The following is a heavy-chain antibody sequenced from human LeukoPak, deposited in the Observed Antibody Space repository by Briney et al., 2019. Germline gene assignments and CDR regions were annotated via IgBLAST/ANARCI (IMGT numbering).Heavy chain of an antibody. CDR2: ISWNSGSI. CDR1: GFTFDDYA. CDR3: AREPYVWGSYRYCSY. V-gene: IGHV3-9*01. Sequence: GGSLRLSCGASGFTFDDYAMHWVRQAPGKGLEWVSGISWNSGSIGYADSVKGRFTISRDNAKNSLYLQMNSLRSDDTAVYYCAREPYVWGSYRYCSYWGQGTLVTVSS. J-gene: IGHJ4*02. D-gene: IGHD3-16*02.